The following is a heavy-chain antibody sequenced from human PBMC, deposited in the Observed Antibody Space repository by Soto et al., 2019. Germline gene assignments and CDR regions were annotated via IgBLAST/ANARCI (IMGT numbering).Heavy chain of an antibody. CDR3: ARSPRSSPYFDY. CDR2: IYPGDHET. Sequence: PXESLRISRQCSGYTFSNFWIGWVRQLPGKGLEWMGIIYPGDHETRYSPSFHGKVTISADKSINTAYLQWNSLEASDTAFYFCARSPRSSPYFDYWGQGALVTVSS. D-gene: IGHD6-13*01. V-gene: IGHV5-51*01. CDR1: GYTFSNFW. J-gene: IGHJ4*02.